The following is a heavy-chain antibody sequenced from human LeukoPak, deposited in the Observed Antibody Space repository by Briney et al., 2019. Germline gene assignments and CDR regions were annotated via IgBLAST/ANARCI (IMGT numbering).Heavy chain of an antibody. V-gene: IGHV3-30-3*01. D-gene: IGHD6-19*01. CDR1: GFTFSSYA. J-gene: IGHJ3*01. CDR2: ISYDGTNK. Sequence: PGRSLRLSCAASGFTFSSYAMHWVRQSPGKGLEWVTVISYDGTNKYFAGSVKGRFTVSRDNSKNTLYLQMNNLRADDTAVYYCARDHTNTGWWTNAFDVWGQGTVVTVS. CDR3: ARDHTNTGWWTNAFDV.